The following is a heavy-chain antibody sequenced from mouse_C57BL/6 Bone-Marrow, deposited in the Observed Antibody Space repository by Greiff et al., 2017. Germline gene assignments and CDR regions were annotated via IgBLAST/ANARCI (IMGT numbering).Heavy chain of an antibody. J-gene: IGHJ3*01. CDR2: SRNKANDYTT. D-gene: IGHD2-5*01. CDR1: GFTFSDFY. V-gene: IGHV7-1*01. Sequence: EVNLVESGGGLVQSGRSLRLSCATSGFTFSDFYMEWVRQAPGKGLEWIAASRNKANDYTTEYSASVKGRFIVSRDTSQSILYLQMSALRAEDTAIYYCARADYSNPFAYWDQGTLVTVSA. CDR3: ARADYSNPFAY.